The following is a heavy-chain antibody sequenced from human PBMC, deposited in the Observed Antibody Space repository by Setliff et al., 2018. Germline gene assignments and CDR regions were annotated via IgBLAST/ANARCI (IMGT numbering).Heavy chain of an antibody. V-gene: IGHV4-38-2*01. CDR1: GYSISSGYY. CDR2: VYHSGGT. Sequence: SETLSLTCAVSGYSISSGYYWGWIRQPPGKGLEWIGSVYHSGGTYYNPSLKSRVAISVDTSKNQFSLKLSSVTAADTAVYYCARVFYYGSGSYLYYFDSWGQGTLVTVSS. J-gene: IGHJ4*02. CDR3: ARVFYYGSGSYLYYFDS. D-gene: IGHD3-10*01.